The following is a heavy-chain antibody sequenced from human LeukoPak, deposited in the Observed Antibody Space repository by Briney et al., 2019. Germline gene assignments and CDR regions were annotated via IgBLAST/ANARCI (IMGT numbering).Heavy chain of an antibody. CDR1: GYTFTGYY. D-gene: IGHD6-19*01. V-gene: IGHV1-2*02. Sequence: GASVKVSCKASGYTFTGYYMHWVRQAPGQGLEWMGWINPNSGGTNYAQKFQGRVTMTRDTSISTAYMELSRLRSDDTAVYYCARSGDSTAVAGTSVPYYYYGMDVWGQGTTVTVSS. J-gene: IGHJ6*02. CDR2: INPNSGGT. CDR3: ARSGDSTAVAGTSVPYYYYGMDV.